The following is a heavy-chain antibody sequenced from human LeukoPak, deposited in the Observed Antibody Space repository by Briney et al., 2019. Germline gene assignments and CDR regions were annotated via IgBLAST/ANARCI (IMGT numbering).Heavy chain of an antibody. CDR3: ASRSRGEDFDY. Sequence: MSSETLSLTCTVSGGSISSYYWSWIRQPAGKVLEWIGRIYTSGSTNYNPPLKSRVTMSVDTSKNQFSLKLSSVTAADTAVYYCASRSRGEDFDYWGQGTLVTVSS. J-gene: IGHJ4*02. CDR2: IYTSGST. D-gene: IGHD6-25*01. V-gene: IGHV4-4*07. CDR1: GGSISSYY.